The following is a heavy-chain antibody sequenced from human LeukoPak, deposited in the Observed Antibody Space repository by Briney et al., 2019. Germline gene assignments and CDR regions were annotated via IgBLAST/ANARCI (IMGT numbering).Heavy chain of an antibody. CDR2: IYGGTDT. Sequence: GGSLRLSCSGSGLTVSSNFVTWVRQAPGRGLEWVAVIYGGTDTYYADSVKGRFTISRDNSKNTLYLQMNSLRAEDTAIYYCAKGYVDYWGQGTLVTVSS. J-gene: IGHJ4*02. CDR1: GLTVSSNF. V-gene: IGHV3-53*01. CDR3: AKGYVDY.